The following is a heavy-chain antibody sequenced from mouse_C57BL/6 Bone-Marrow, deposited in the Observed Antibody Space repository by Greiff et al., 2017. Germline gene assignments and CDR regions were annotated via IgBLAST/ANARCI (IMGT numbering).Heavy chain of an antibody. Sequence: EVMLVESGGGLVKPGGSLKLSCAASGFTFSSYAMSWVRQTPEKRLEWVATISDGGSYTYYTDNVKGRFTISRDNAKNNLYLQMRHLKSEDTAMYYCARGASYYFDYWGQGTTLTVSS. J-gene: IGHJ2*01. CDR1: GFTFSSYA. V-gene: IGHV5-4*03. CDR2: ISDGGSYT. CDR3: ARGASYYFDY. D-gene: IGHD3-1*01.